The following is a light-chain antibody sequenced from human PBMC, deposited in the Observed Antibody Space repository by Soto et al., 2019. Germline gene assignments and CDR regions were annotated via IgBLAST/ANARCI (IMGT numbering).Light chain of an antibody. CDR1: NIGSKS. J-gene: IGLJ2*01. V-gene: IGLV3-21*02. CDR2: DDS. CDR3: QSYDSSLSALV. Sequence: SYELTQPPSVSVAPGQTARITCGGNNIGSKSVHWYQQKPGQAPVLVVYDDSDRPSGIPERFSGSNSGNTATLTITGLQAEDEGDYYCQSYDSSLSALVFGGGTKLTVL.